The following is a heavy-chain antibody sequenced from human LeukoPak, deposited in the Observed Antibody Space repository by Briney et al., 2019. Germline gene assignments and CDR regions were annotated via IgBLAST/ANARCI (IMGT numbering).Heavy chain of an antibody. CDR1: GGSISSNNW. D-gene: IGHD3-3*02. V-gene: IGHV4-4*02. J-gene: IGHJ4*02. CDR2: IYYTGKT. CDR3: ARDVSSLAPPYFNS. Sequence: PSETLSLTCTVSGGSISSNNWWSWVRQSPGMGLEWIGAIYYTGKTDFNPSLNSRVTISVDKSKNQLSLNLSSVTAADTAVYYCARDVSSLAPPYFNSWGRGSLVTASS.